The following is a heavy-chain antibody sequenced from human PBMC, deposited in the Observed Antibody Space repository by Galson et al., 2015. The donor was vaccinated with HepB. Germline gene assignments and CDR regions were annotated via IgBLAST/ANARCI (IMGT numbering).Heavy chain of an antibody. CDR2: ISSSDSTI. J-gene: IGHJ3*02. D-gene: IGHD5-12*01. V-gene: IGHV3-11*01. CDR3: ARATIYPILGHIVPGFPGSFDI. Sequence: SLRLSCVASGFTFSDYYMTWIRQAPGKGLEWVSSISSSDSTIYYADSVTGRFTLSRDNAKNSLFLQMDSLRAEDTAVFYCARATIYPILGHIVPGFPGSFDIWGQGTMVTVSS. CDR1: GFTFSDYY.